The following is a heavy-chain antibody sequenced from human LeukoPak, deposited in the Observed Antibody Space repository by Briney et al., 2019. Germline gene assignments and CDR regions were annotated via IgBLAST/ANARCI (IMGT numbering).Heavy chain of an antibody. V-gene: IGHV3-21*06. Sequence: PGGSLRLPCAASGFIFSSYSMNWVRQAPGKGLEWVSSISRDSNYIYYADLVKGRFTSSRDNPKNSLSLQMNNLRAEDTAVYFCARSVADGAFDIWGQGTMVTVSS. CDR1: GFIFSSYS. J-gene: IGHJ3*02. CDR3: ARSVADGAFDI. D-gene: IGHD6-19*01. CDR2: ISRDSNYI.